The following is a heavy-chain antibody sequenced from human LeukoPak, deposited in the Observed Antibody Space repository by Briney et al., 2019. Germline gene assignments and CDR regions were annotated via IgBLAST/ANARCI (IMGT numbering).Heavy chain of an antibody. D-gene: IGHD6-19*01. J-gene: IGHJ6*02. V-gene: IGHV4-39*07. CDR2: IYYSGST. CDR1: GGSISSSSYY. CDR3: ARAVTAIAVAGTGVYYYYGMDV. Sequence: SETLSLTCTVSGGSISSSSYYWGWIRQPPGTGLEWIGSIYYSGSTYYNPSLKSRVTISVDTSKNQFSLKLSSVTAADTAVYYCARAVTAIAVAGTGVYYYYGMDVWGQGTTVTVSS.